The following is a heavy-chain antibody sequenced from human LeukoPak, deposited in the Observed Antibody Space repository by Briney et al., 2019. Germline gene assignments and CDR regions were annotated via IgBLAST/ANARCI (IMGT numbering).Heavy chain of an antibody. J-gene: IGHJ6*03. CDR1: GFTFSSYS. CDR2: ISSSSSYI. Sequence: PGGSLRLSCAASGFTFSSYSMNWVRQAPGKGLEGVSSISSSSSYIYYADSVKGRFTISRDNAKNSLYLHMNSLRAEDTAVFYCAKDFYYDVSGSYLFMVVWGKGATVTISS. CDR3: AKDFYYDVSGSYLFMVV. V-gene: IGHV3-21*01. D-gene: IGHD3-10*01.